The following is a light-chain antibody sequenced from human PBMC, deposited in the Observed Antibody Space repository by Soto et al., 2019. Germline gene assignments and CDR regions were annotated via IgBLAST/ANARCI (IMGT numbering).Light chain of an antibody. CDR2: GTS. Sequence: EIVLTQSPGTLSLSPGERATLSCRASQSVTNNYLAWYQRKPGQPPRLLIYGTSYRSTDIPRRFSGSGSGTDFTLTIPKLEPEDFAVYSCQQYGSSPPTFGQGTKVEIK. CDR3: QQYGSSPPT. CDR1: QSVTNNY. V-gene: IGKV3-20*01. J-gene: IGKJ1*01.